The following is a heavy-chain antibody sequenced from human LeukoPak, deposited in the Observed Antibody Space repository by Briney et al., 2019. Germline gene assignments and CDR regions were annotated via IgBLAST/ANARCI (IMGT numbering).Heavy chain of an antibody. CDR2: IYTSGST. D-gene: IGHD6-13*01. CDR3: ARDLSGKYSSSWYSYWFDP. CDR1: GGSFSGYY. J-gene: IGHJ5*02. V-gene: IGHV4-4*07. Sequence: SETLSLTCAVYGGSFSGYYWSWIRQPAGKGLEWIGRIYTSGSTNYNPSLKSRVTMSVDTSKNQFSLKLSSVTAADTAVYYRARDLSGKYSSSWYSYWFDPWGQGTLVTVSS.